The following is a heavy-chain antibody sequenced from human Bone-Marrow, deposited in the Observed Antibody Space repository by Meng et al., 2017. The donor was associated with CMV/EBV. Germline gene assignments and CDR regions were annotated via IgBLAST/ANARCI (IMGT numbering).Heavy chain of an antibody. D-gene: IGHD3-3*01. CDR3: ARNPRVEAEDGYYYDMDV. J-gene: IGHJ6*02. V-gene: IGHV1-69*05. CDR1: GGTFSSYA. CDR2: IIPIFGTA. Sequence: SVKVSCKAPGGTFSSYAISWVRQAPGQGLEWMGGIIPIFGTANYAEKFQGRVTITTDESTSTAYMELSSLRSEDTAVFYCARNPRVEAEDGYYYDMDVWGQGTTVTVSS.